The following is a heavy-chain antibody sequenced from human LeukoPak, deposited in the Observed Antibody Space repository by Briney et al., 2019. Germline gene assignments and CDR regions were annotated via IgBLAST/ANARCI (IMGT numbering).Heavy chain of an antibody. CDR1: GYTFTAYY. CDR2: INPNSGGT. Sequence: GASVKVSCKASGYTFTAYYMHWVRQAPGQGLERMGWINPNSGGTNYAQKFQGRVTMTRDTSISTAYMELSRLRSDDTAVYYCARTITMIGNCNVDDFDIWGQGTMVTVSS. V-gene: IGHV1-2*02. CDR3: ARTITMIGNCNVDDFDI. J-gene: IGHJ3*02. D-gene: IGHD3-22*01.